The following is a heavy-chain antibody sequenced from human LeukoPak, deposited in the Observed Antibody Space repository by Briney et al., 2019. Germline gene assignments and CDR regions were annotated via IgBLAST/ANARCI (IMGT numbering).Heavy chain of an antibody. CDR1: GFTFSSYA. V-gene: IGHV3-23*01. D-gene: IGHD1/OR15-1a*01. J-gene: IGHJ4*02. Sequence: GGSLRLSCAASGFTFSSYAMSWVRQAPGKGREWVSAISASGGTTYYADSVKGRFTISRDNSKNTLYLQMNSLRAEDTAVYYCARDRGLEHLYYFDYWGQGTLVTVSS. CDR2: ISASGGTT. CDR3: ARDRGLEHLYYFDY.